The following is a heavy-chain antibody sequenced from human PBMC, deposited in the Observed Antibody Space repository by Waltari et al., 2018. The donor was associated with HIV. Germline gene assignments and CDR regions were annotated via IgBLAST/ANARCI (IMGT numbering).Heavy chain of an antibody. CDR3: VRAFVPRMAIKYFFDA. CDR2: VYYTGTT. Sequence: ESGPGLVKPSKTLSLTCAVSNGSVNTDFYYWTWVRQAPNKGLEWIGYVYYTGTTNYNPALKSRVSISIDTSRNQFSLRLTSVSVADTAVYFCVRAFVPRMAIKYFFDAWGQGTLVTVS. D-gene: IGHD2-21*01. V-gene: IGHV4-61*01. J-gene: IGHJ4*02. CDR1: NGSVNTDFYY.